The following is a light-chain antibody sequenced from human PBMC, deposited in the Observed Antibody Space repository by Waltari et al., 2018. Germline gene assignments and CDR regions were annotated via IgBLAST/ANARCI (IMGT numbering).Light chain of an antibody. CDR2: DVT. J-gene: IGLJ3*02. Sequence: YALTQPRSVSGSPGQSVPISCTGTTNDLGSYNYVSWYHQHPGKAPKLIILDVTKRPSGVPDRLSGSKSGNTASLTISGLRAEDEAEYYCCSYAGSYTWVFGGGTKLTVV. V-gene: IGLV2-11*01. CDR3: CSYAGSYTWV. CDR1: TNDLGSYNY.